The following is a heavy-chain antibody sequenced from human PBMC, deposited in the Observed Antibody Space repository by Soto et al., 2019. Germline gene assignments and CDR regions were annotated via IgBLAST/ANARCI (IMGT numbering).Heavy chain of an antibody. CDR3: ARTPWILESGYHNFDY. J-gene: IGHJ4*02. V-gene: IGHV3-21*01. Sequence: AGGSLRLSCAASGFTFSSYSMNWVRQAPGKGLEWVSSISSSSSYIYYADSVKGRFTISRDNAKNSLYLQMNSLRAEDTAVYYCARTPWILESGYHNFDYWGQGTLVTVSS. CDR1: GFTFSSYS. CDR2: ISSSSSYI. D-gene: IGHD3-3*01.